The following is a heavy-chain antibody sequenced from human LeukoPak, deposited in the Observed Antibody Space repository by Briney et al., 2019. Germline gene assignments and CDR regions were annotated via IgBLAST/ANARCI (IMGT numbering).Heavy chain of an antibody. V-gene: IGHV1-69*04. J-gene: IGHJ4*02. Sequence: SVKVSCKASGGTFSSYAISWVRQAPGQWLEWMGRIIPILGIANYAQKFQGRVTITADKSTSTAYMELSSLRSEDTAVYYCASGDILTGLDYWGQGTLVTVSS. CDR2: IIPILGIA. CDR3: ASGDILTGLDY. D-gene: IGHD3-9*01. CDR1: GGTFSSYA.